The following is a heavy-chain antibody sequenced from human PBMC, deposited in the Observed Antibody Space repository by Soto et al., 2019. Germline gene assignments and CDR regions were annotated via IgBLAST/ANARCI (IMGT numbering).Heavy chain of an antibody. J-gene: IGHJ4*02. V-gene: IGHV3-74*01. D-gene: IGHD3-3*01. CDR2: INSDGRST. CDR1: GFTFSSHW. CDR3: AREVDYRSGYYEDY. Sequence: EVQLEESGGDLVQPGGSLRLSCAASGFTFSSHWMHWVRQAPGKGLVWVSRINSDGRSTTYADSVKGRFTISRDNAKNTLYLQMNSLRAEDTAVYYCAREVDYRSGYYEDYWGQGTLVTVSS.